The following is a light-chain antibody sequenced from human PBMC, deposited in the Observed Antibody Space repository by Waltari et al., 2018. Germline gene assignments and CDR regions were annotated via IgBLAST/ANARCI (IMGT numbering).Light chain of an antibody. J-gene: IGLJ3*02. CDR2: EVS. Sequence: QSALTQPPSVSGSPGQSVTISCTGTRNDVGSYNRVSWYQQPPGTAPKLMIYEVSNRPYGVPDRFAGSKSGNTASLTISGLQPEDEADYYCNSFTTSTTWVFGGGTRVTVL. CDR1: RNDVGSYNR. V-gene: IGLV2-18*02. CDR3: NSFTTSTTWV.